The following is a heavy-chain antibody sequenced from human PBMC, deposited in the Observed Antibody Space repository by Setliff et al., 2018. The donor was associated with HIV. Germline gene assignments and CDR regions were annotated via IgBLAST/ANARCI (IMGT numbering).Heavy chain of an antibody. Sequence: PGGSLRLSCAASGFTFSSYGMHWVRQAPGKGLECVTFVRHDGGDKYYADSVKGRFTVSKDNSKKTLYLQMNSLRVEDTAVYYCGRVSGTWPAYYFDFWGQGTLVTVSS. V-gene: IGHV3-30*02. CDR3: GRVSGTWPAYYFDF. J-gene: IGHJ4*02. CDR1: GFTFSSYG. CDR2: VRHDGGDK. D-gene: IGHD3-3*01.